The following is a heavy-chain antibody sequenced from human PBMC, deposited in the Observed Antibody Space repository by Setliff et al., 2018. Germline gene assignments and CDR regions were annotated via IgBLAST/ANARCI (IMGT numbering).Heavy chain of an antibody. J-gene: IGHJ4*02. V-gene: IGHV4-34*01. CDR1: GGSLTTYY. Sequence: SETLSLTCSVYGGSLTTYYWGWIRQPPGKGLEWIGEINHSESTDYNPALKSRVTISIDTSRNQFSLKLNSVTAADTAVYYCAADYGDRDSFDYWGQGTLVTVSS. CDR2: INHSEST. D-gene: IGHD4-17*01. CDR3: AADYGDRDSFDY.